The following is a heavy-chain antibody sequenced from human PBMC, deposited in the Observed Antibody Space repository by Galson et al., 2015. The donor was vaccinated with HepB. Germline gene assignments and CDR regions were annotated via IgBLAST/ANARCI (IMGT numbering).Heavy chain of an antibody. CDR2: ISAYNGNT. CDR1: GYAFTTYG. Sequence: SCKASGYAFTTYGLSWVRQAPGQGLEWMGWISAYNGNTQYAQKLQGRVTMTRDTTTSTTYMELRSLRSDDTAVYYCVSERGAGNFNYWGQGTLVSVSS. J-gene: IGHJ4*02. D-gene: IGHD6-13*01. V-gene: IGHV1-18*01. CDR3: VSERGAGNFNY.